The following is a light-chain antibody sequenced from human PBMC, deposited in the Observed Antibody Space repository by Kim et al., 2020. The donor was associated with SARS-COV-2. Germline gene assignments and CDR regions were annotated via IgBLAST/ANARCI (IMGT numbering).Light chain of an antibody. CDR3: QSYDSSLSGAV. CDR2: GNS. Sequence: QRVTISCTGSSSNIAAGYDVHWYQQLPGTAPKLLIYGNSSRPSGVPDRFSGSKSGTSASLAITGLQAEDEADYYCQSYDSSLSGAVFGGGTQLTVL. CDR1: SSNIAAGYD. V-gene: IGLV1-40*01. J-gene: IGLJ3*02.